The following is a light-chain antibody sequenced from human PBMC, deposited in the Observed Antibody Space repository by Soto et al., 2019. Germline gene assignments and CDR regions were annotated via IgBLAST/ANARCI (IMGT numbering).Light chain of an antibody. V-gene: IGLV2-8*01. CDR3: GSYAGSSYV. J-gene: IGLJ1*01. Sequence: QSALTQPPSASGSPGQSVTISCTGTSSEVGNYNFVSWYQQHPGKAPKLMIYEVSKRPSGVPDRFSGSKSGNTASLTVSGLQADDEADYYCGSYAGSSYVFGTGTKVTVL. CDR1: SSEVGNYNF. CDR2: EVS.